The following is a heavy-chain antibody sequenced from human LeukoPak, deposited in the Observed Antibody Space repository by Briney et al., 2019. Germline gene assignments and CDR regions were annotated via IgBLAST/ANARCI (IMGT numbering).Heavy chain of an antibody. CDR2: ISASGSAT. Sequence: GGSLRLSCAASGFIFSNYGMNWVRQAPGKGLEWVAAISASGSATSYADSVEGRFTIPRDSSKNTLYLQMNSLRAEDTAVYYCALNGREVPSGAFDIWGQGTMVTVSS. CDR3: ALNGREVPSGAFDI. D-gene: IGHD3-16*02. CDR1: GFIFSNYG. V-gene: IGHV3-23*01. J-gene: IGHJ3*02.